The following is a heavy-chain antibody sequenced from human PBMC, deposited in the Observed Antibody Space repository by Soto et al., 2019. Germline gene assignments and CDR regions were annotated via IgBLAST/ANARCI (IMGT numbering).Heavy chain of an antibody. CDR3: AKTRPDVRMGDLEY. Sequence: EVQLLASGGGLVQPGGSLRLSCAASAFTFSNYAMSWVRQAPGRGLEWVSSISGSGAGTYYADSVRGRFTISRDNSKDTLYLQMNSLRAEDTAVYYCAKTRPDVRMGDLEYWGQGTLVTVSS. CDR2: ISGSGAGT. V-gene: IGHV3-23*01. CDR1: AFTFSNYA. D-gene: IGHD3-16*01. J-gene: IGHJ4*02.